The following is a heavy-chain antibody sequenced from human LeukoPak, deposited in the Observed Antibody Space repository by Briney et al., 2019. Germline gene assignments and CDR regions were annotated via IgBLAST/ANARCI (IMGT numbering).Heavy chain of an antibody. J-gene: IGHJ4*02. CDR2: ISYDGSNK. V-gene: IGHV3-30-3*01. CDR3: ARDRDTYFDY. CDR1: GLTFSSYA. Sequence: GRSLRLSCAASGLTFSSYAMHWVRQAPGKGLEWVAVISYDGSNKYYADSVKGRFTISRDNSKNTLYLQMNSLRAEDTAVYYCARDRDTYFDYWGQGTLVTVSS.